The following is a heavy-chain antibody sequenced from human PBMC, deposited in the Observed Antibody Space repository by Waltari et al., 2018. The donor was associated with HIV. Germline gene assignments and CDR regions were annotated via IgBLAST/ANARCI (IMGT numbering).Heavy chain of an antibody. V-gene: IGHV1-24*01. CDR2: FDPEDDET. J-gene: IGHJ6*02. Sequence: QVQLVQSGAEVTNPGASVKVSCKGSGHTLSELSMHWVRQVPGKGLEWMGNFDPEDDETIYAQKFQGRVTMTEDTSSDTAYMELSSLTSGDTAVYYCATDFSGMVRAYSYYSLDVWGQGTTVTVSS. D-gene: IGHD3-10*01. CDR3: ATDFSGMVRAYSYYSLDV. CDR1: GHTLSELS.